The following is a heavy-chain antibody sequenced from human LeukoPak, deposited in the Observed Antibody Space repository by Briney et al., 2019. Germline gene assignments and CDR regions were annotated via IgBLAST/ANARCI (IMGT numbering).Heavy chain of an antibody. Sequence: GGSLKLSCAASGFTFSGSAMHWVRQASGKGLEWVGRIRSKVNNYATAYAASVKGRFTISRDDSKSTAYLQMNSLKSEDTAVYYCTDGKLWWGQGTLVTVSS. CDR2: IRSKVNNYAT. J-gene: IGHJ4*02. CDR3: TDGKLW. CDR1: GFTFSGSA. D-gene: IGHD6-6*01. V-gene: IGHV3-73*01.